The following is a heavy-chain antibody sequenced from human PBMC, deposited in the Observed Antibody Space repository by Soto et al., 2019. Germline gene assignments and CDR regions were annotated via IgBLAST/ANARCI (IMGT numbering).Heavy chain of an antibody. J-gene: IGHJ4*02. Sequence: QVQLVESGRAVVQPGRSLRLSCATSGFSFSTFGVHWVRQAPGKGLEWGAVISYDGGSKYYADSVKGRFSVSRDNSKNTLYLQMDSLRPDGTAIYYCAKDGAWSYRGWAPQSYGWFDYWGRGTLVTVPS. V-gene: IGHV3-30*18. D-gene: IGHD5-18*01. CDR1: GFSFSTFG. CDR3: AKDGAWSYRGWAPQSYGWFDY. CDR2: ISYDGGSK.